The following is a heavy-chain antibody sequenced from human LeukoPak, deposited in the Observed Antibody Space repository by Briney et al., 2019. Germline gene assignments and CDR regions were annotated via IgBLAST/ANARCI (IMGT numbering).Heavy chain of an antibody. CDR3: ARDQELVGPGY. Sequence: ASVKVSCKASGYTFTSYYMHWVRQAPGQGLEWMGIINPSGGSTSYAQKFQGRITMTRDTSTSTVYMELSSLRSEDTAVYYCARDQELVGPGYWGQGTLVTVSS. V-gene: IGHV1-46*01. D-gene: IGHD6-13*01. CDR1: GYTFTSYY. J-gene: IGHJ4*02. CDR2: INPSGGST.